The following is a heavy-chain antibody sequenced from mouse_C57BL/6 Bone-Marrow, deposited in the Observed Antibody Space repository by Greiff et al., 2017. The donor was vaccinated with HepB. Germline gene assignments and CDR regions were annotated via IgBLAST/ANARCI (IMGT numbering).Heavy chain of an antibody. CDR3: AREGGFCFDY. CDR2: ISDGGSYT. CDR1: GFTFSSYA. V-gene: IGHV5-4*01. J-gene: IGHJ2*01. Sequence: EVQVVESGGGLVKPGGSLKLSCAASGFTFSSYAMSWVRQTPEKRLEWVATISDGGSYTYYPDNVKGRFTISKDNTENNLYLQLSHLKSEDTAMYYCAREGGFCFDYWGQGTTLTVSS.